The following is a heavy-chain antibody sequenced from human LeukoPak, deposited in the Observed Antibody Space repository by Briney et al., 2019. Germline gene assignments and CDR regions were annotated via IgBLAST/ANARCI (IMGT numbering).Heavy chain of an antibody. J-gene: IGHJ4*02. CDR3: SRAQSNQMATKI. V-gene: IGHV4-39*07. D-gene: IGHD5-24*01. CDR1: GDSISSNSYY. Sequence: SETLSLTCTVSGDSISSNSYYWGWIRQSPGKGLEWIGSIYYSGSPYYNPSLKSRVTISVDTSKNQFSLKLSSVTAADTAVYYCSRAQSNQMATKIWGQGTLVTVSS. CDR2: IYYSGSP.